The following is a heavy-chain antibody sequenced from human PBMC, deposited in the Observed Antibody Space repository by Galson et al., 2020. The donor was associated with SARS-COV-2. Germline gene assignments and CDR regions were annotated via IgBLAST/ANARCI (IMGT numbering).Heavy chain of an antibody. CDR3: ARGSGESSSWYRWFDP. Sequence: SETLSLTCTVSGGSISSYYWSWIRQPPGKGLEWIGYIYYSGSTNYNPSLKSRVTISVDTSKNQFSLKLSSVTAADTAVYYCARGSGESSSWYRWFDPWGQGTLVTVSS. V-gene: IGHV4-59*08. J-gene: IGHJ5*02. CDR2: IYYSGST. CDR1: GGSISSYY. D-gene: IGHD6-13*01.